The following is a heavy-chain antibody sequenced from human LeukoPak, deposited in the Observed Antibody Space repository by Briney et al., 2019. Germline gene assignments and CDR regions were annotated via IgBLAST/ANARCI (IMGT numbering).Heavy chain of an antibody. CDR1: GYTFTDYY. J-gene: IGHJ5*02. CDR2: INPKNGGT. Sequence: ASVKVSCKASGYTFTDYYLHWVRQAPGQRLEWMGWINPKNGGTTYAQKFQGRVTMTWDTSISTAYMALSRLTSDDTALYYCARAYEYGWFDPWGQGTLVTVSS. CDR3: ARAYEYGWFDP. D-gene: IGHD3-16*01. V-gene: IGHV1-2*02.